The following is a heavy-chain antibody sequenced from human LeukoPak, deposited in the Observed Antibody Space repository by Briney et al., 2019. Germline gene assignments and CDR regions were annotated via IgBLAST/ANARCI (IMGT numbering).Heavy chain of an antibody. Sequence: GGSLRLSCAASRFTFSNYPMHWVRQAPGRGLEWVALLSYDGSNECYADSVKGRFTISRDNSKNTLYLQMNSLRAEDTAVYYCARGRGSYSADYWGQGTLVTVSS. V-gene: IGHV3-30-3*01. D-gene: IGHD1-26*01. CDR3: ARGRGSYSADY. CDR1: RFTFSNYP. CDR2: LSYDGSNE. J-gene: IGHJ4*02.